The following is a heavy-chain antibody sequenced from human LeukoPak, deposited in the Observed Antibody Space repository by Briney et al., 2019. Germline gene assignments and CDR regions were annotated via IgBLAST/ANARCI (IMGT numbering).Heavy chain of an antibody. CDR3: ARAWYSHGTFDH. V-gene: IGHV4-59*01. CDR2: IYNSGSA. Sequence: GSLRLSCAASRFTFSDYYMSWIRQPPGKGLEWIGYIYNSGSANYNPSLKSRVTISLDTSRNQFSLRLNSVTAADTAIYYCARAWYSHGTFDHWGQGTLVTVSS. D-gene: IGHD5-18*01. CDR1: RFTFSDYY. J-gene: IGHJ4*02.